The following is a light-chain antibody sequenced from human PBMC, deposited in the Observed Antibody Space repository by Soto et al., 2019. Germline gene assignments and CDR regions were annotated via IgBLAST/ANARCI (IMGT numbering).Light chain of an antibody. CDR3: MQALQTPWT. CDR1: QSLLHSDGYNY. CDR2: LGS. V-gene: IGKV2-28*01. Sequence: DIVMTQSPLSLPVTPGEPASISCRSSQSLLHSDGYNYLDWYLQKPGQSPQLLICLGSNRASGVPDRFSGSGSGTDFTLTISRVEAEDFGLYYCMQALQTPWTFDQGTQVEVK. J-gene: IGKJ1*01.